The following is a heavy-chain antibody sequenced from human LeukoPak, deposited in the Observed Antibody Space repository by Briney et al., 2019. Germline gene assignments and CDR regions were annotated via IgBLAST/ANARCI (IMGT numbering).Heavy chain of an antibody. J-gene: IGHJ3*02. CDR2: INTNTGNP. CDR1: GYTFTSYA. CDR3: ARVWTHYYDSSGSYYDAFDI. Sequence: ASVKVSCKASGYTFTSYAMNWVRQAPGQGLEWMGWINTNTGNPTYAQGFTGRFVFSLDTSVSTAYLQISSLKAEDTAVYYCARVWTHYYDSSGSYYDAFDIWGQGTMVIVSS. D-gene: IGHD3-22*01. V-gene: IGHV7-4-1*02.